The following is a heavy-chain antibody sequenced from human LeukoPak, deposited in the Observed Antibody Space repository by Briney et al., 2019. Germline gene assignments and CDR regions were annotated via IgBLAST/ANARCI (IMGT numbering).Heavy chain of an antibody. CDR2: IYYSGST. V-gene: IGHV4-59*08. CDR1: GGSISSYY. D-gene: IGHD6-13*01. J-gene: IGHJ5*02. Sequence: SETLSLTCTVSGGSISSYYWSWIRQPPGKGLEWIGYIYYSGSTNHNPSLKSRVTISVDTSKNQFSLKLSSVTAADTAVYYCAREYSSSWYGLEVFDPWGQGTLVTVSS. CDR3: AREYSSSWYGLEVFDP.